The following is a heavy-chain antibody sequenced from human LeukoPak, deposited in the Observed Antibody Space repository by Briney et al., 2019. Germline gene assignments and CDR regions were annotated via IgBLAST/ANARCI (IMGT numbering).Heavy chain of an antibody. D-gene: IGHD4-17*01. V-gene: IGHV4-59*08. CDR2: IYYSGST. CDR3: ARQGAYGYYDY. Sequence: SETLSLTCTVSGSSISSYYWSWIRQPPGKGLEWIGYIYYSGSTNYNPSLKSRVTISVDTSKNQFSLKLSSVTAADTAVYYCARQGAYGYYDYWGQGTLVTVSS. CDR1: GSSISSYY. J-gene: IGHJ4*02.